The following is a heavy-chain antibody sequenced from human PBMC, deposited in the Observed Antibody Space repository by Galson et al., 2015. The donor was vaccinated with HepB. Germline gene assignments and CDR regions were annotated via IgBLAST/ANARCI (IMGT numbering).Heavy chain of an antibody. D-gene: IGHD3-16*01. CDR2: ISSSSSYT. CDR1: GFTFSDYY. CDR3: ASTLYLGGVYFDY. J-gene: IGHJ4*02. Sequence: SLRLSCAASGFTFSDYYMSWIRQAPGKGLEWVSYISSSSSYTNYADSVKGRFTISRDNAKNSLYLQMNSLRAEDTAVYYCASTLYLGGVYFDYWGQGTLVTVSS. V-gene: IGHV3-11*06.